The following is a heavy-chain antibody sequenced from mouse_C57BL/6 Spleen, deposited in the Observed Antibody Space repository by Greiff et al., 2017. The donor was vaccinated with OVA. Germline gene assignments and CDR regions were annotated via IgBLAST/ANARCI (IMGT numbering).Heavy chain of an antibody. CDR2: IWSGGST. Sequence: VQLQQSGPGLVQPSPSLSITCTVSGFSLTSYGVHWVRQSPGKGLEWLGVIWSGGSTDYNAAFISRLSISKDNSKSQVFFKMNSLQADDTAIYYGARNYYGSSWDYAMDYWGQGTSVTVSS. V-gene: IGHV2-2*01. CDR1: GFSLTSYG. J-gene: IGHJ4*01. D-gene: IGHD1-1*01. CDR3: ARNYYGSSWDYAMDY.